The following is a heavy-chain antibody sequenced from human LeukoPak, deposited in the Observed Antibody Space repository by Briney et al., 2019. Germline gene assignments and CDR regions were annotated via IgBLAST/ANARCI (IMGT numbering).Heavy chain of an antibody. J-gene: IGHJ4*02. CDR3: ARLRRGAAAGFDY. D-gene: IGHD6-13*01. CDR1: GGSISSYY. CDR2: IHYSGIT. V-gene: IGHV4-59*01. Sequence: PSETLSLTCTVSGGSISSYYWSWIRQPPGKGLEWIGYIHYSGITYSNHSLKSRVSISVDTSKNQFSLKLSSVTAADTAVYYCARLRRGAAAGFDYWGQGTLVTVSS.